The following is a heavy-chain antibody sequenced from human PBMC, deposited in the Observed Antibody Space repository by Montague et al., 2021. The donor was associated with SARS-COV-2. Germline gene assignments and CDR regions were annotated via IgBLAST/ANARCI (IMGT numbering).Heavy chain of an antibody. J-gene: IGHJ6*02. V-gene: IGHV3-30*04. CDR2: ISYDGSNK. Sequence: SLRLSCAASGFTFSSYAMHWVRQAPGKGLEWVAVISYDGSNKYYADSVKGRFTISRDNSKNTLYLQMNSLRAEDTAVHYCARVVGSYYGMDVWGQGTTVTVSS. D-gene: IGHD2-15*01. CDR3: ARVVGSYYGMDV. CDR1: GFTFSSYA.